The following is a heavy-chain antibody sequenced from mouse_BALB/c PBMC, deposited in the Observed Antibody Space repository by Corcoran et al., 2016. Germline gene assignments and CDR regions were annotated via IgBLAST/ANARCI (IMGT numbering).Heavy chain of an antibody. V-gene: IGHV14-3*02. CDR1: GFNIKDTY. CDR2: IDPANGNT. D-gene: IGHD4-1*01. Sequence: EVQLQQSGAELVKPGASVKLSCTASGFNIKDTYMHWVKQRPEQGLEWIGRIDPANGNTKCDPKFQGKATITADTSSNTAYLQLSSLTSEDTAVYYCARRTGFDVWGAGTTVTVSS. J-gene: IGHJ1*01. CDR3: ARRTGFDV.